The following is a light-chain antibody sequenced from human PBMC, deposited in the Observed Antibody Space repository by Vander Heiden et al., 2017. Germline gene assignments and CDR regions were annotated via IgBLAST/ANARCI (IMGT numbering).Light chain of an antibody. CDR1: QSVSSS. CDR2: DAS. J-gene: IGKJ1*01. Sequence: EIVLTQSPATLSLSPGERATLSCRASQSVSSSLAWYQQNPGQAPRLLIYDASNRATGIPARFSGSGSGTDFTLTISSLEPEDFAVYYCQQRSNWPKTFGQGTKVEIK. CDR3: QQRSNWPKT. V-gene: IGKV3-11*01.